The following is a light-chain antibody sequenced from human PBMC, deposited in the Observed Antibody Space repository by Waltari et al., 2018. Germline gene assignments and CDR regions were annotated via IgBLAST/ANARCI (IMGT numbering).Light chain of an antibody. CDR3: QSFDNSLSGVV. CDR2: DNR. Sequence: QSVLTQPPSVSGAPGQRVTISCTGSRSNIGAGYDVHWYQQLPGTAPKLLIYDNRSRPSEVPDRFSGSKSGTSASLAITGLQAEDEAAYYCQSFDNSLSGVVFGGGTKLTVL. V-gene: IGLV1-40*01. J-gene: IGLJ2*01. CDR1: RSNIGAGYD.